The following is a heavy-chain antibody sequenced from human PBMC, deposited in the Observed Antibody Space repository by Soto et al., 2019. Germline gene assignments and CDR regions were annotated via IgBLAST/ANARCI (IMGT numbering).Heavy chain of an antibody. CDR2: IRSKANSYAT. J-gene: IGHJ3*02. D-gene: IGHD3-22*01. Sequence: EVQLVESGGGLVQPGGSLKLSCAAPGFTFSGSAMHWVRQASGKGLEWVGRIRSKANSYATAYAASVKGRFTISRDDSKNTAYLQMNSLKTEDTAVYYCTRRITMIVVVREDAFDIWGQGTMVTVSS. V-gene: IGHV3-73*02. CDR1: GFTFSGSA. CDR3: TRRITMIVVVREDAFDI.